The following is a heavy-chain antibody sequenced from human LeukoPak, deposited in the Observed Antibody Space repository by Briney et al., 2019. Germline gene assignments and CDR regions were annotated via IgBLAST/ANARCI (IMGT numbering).Heavy chain of an antibody. CDR2: IYHSGST. CDR3: ARVGDYGDYVNWFDS. D-gene: IGHD4-17*01. Sequence: SETLSLTCTVSGGSISSGGYYWSWIRQPPGKGLEWIGYIYHSGSTYYNPSLKSRVTISVDRSKNQFSLKLSSVTAADTAVYYCARVGDYGDYVNWFDSWGQGTLVTVSS. J-gene: IGHJ5*01. CDR1: GGSISSGGYY. V-gene: IGHV4-30-2*01.